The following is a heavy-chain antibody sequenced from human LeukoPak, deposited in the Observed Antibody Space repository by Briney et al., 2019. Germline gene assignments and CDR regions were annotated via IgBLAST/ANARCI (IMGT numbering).Heavy chain of an antibody. Sequence: GMSLRLSCAASGFTFSKYGMNWVRQAPGKGLEWVAIIWYDGSNKYFADPVMGRFTISKDNSKNTVYLQMNSLRIEDTAVYHCARAGIGNALDYWGQGTQVTVSS. CDR2: IWYDGSNK. J-gene: IGHJ4*02. CDR1: GFTFSKYG. V-gene: IGHV3-33*01. CDR3: ARAGIGNALDY. D-gene: IGHD2-2*01.